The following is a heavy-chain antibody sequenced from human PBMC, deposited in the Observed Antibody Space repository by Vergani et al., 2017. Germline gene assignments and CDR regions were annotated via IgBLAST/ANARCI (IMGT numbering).Heavy chain of an antibody. J-gene: IGHJ4*02. CDR1: GFTFSSYA. Sequence: QVQLVESGGGVVQPGRSLRLSCAASGFTFSSYAMHWVRQAPGKGLEWVAVISYDGSNKYYADSVKGRFTISRDNSKNTLYLQMNSLRAEDTAVYYCARPSRDGYNYFDYWGQGTPVTVSS. V-gene: IGHV3-30-3*01. CDR2: ISYDGSNK. D-gene: IGHD5-24*01. CDR3: ARPSRDGYNYFDY.